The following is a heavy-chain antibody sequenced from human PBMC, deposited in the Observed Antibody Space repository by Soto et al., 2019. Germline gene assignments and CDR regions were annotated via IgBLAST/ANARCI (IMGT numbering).Heavy chain of an antibody. V-gene: IGHV4-39*01. D-gene: IGHD3-22*01. CDR3: ARRLYYDSSGFEGGGMDV. Sequence: QLQLQESGPGLVKPSETLSLTCTVSGGSISSSSYYWGWIRQPPGKGLEWIGSIYYSGSTYYNPALTRRVPLAVDTSKNQFSLKLSSVTAADTAVYYCARRLYYDSSGFEGGGMDVWGQGTTVTVSS. CDR1: GGSISSSSYY. CDR2: IYYSGST. J-gene: IGHJ6*02.